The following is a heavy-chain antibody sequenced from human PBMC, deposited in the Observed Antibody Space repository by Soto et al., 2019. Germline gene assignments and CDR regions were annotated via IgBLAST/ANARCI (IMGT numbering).Heavy chain of an antibody. Sequence: HPGGSLRLSCVVSGFIPSSYAMSWVRQAPGKGLEWVSGISGSGGATSYADSVKGRFTISRDNSKNTLYLQMNSLSAEDTAIYYCAKDATRVSSSFNYFGFWGQGARVSVCS. D-gene: IGHD6-13*01. CDR2: ISGSGGAT. CDR3: AKDATRVSSSFNYFGF. J-gene: IGHJ4*02. CDR1: GFIPSSYA. V-gene: IGHV3-23*01.